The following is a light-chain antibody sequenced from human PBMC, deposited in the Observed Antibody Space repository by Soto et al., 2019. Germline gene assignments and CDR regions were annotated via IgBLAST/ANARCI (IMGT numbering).Light chain of an antibody. CDR3: MQPLQSWT. CDR1: QSLLHSNGYNY. Sequence: DIAMTQSPLSLPVTPGEPASISCRSSQSLLHSNGYNYLDWYPQKPGQSPQLLIYLGSNRASGVPDRFSGGGSGTDFTPKISRVEAEDVGVYYCMQPLQSWTFGQGTKVDIK. CDR2: LGS. V-gene: IGKV2-28*01. J-gene: IGKJ1*01.